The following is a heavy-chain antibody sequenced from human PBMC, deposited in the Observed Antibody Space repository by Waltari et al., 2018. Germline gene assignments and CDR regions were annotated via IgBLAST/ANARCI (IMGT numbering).Heavy chain of an antibody. CDR2: IYSGGST. J-gene: IGHJ4*02. D-gene: IGHD3-10*01. V-gene: IGHV3-23*03. Sequence: EVQLLESGGGLVQPGGSLRLSCAASGFTFSSYAMSWVRQAPGKGLGWVSGIYSGGSTYYADSGKGRFTISRDNSKNTLYLQMNSLRAEDTAVYYCAKAARGSMAHCHFDYWGQGTLVTVSS. CDR1: GFTFSSYA. CDR3: AKAARGSMAHCHFDY.